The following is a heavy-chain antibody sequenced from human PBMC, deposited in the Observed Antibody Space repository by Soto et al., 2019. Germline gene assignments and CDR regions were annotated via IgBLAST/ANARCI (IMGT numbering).Heavy chain of an antibody. Sequence: EVQLVESGGGLVQPGGSLRLSCAASGFTLSSYWIHWVRQAPGKGLVWVSRISSDGTNVLHADSVKGRFTVSRDNAKNTFYLQMDSLRAEDTAVYYCARDQTVSGPSTLDSWGRGTRVAVSS. D-gene: IGHD6-19*01. J-gene: IGHJ4*02. CDR1: GFTLSSYW. CDR3: ARDQTVSGPSTLDS. CDR2: ISSDGTNV. V-gene: IGHV3-74*01.